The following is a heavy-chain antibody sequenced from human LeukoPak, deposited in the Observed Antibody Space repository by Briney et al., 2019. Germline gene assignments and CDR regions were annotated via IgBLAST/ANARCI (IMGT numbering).Heavy chain of an antibody. CDR3: AELGITMIGGV. CDR2: ISSSCSTI. CDR1: GFTFSSYE. J-gene: IGHJ6*04. Sequence: GGALSLSCSASGFTFSSYEMNWVRQAPGKGLEGVSYISSSCSTIYYADSVKGRFTISRHNAKISLYLQMNSLRAEDTAVYYCAELGITMIGGVWGKGTTVTISS. V-gene: IGHV3-48*03. D-gene: IGHD3-10*02.